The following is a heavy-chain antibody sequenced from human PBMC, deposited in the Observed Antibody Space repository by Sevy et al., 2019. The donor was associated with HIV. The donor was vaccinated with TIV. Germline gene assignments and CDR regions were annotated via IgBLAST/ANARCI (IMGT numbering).Heavy chain of an antibody. CDR2: IKQDGSEK. Sequence: GGSLRLSCAASGFTFSSYWMSWVRQAPGKGLEWVANIKQDGSEKYDVDSVKGRLTISRDNAKNSLYLQMNSLRAEDTAVYYCANMDLVQGAFDIWGQGTMVTVSS. D-gene: IGHD2-2*03. CDR1: GFTFSSYW. CDR3: ANMDLVQGAFDI. V-gene: IGHV3-7*01. J-gene: IGHJ3*02.